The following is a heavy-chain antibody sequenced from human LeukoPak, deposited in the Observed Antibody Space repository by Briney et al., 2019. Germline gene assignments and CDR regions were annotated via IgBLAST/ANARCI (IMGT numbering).Heavy chain of an antibody. CDR2: FYYSEST. D-gene: IGHD3-16*01. V-gene: IGHV4-39*01. J-gene: IGHJ4*02. CDR3: ARQSGAPWGELEHFDY. Sequence: GSLRLSCAASGFTFSTYSMNWIRQPPGKGLEWIGIFYYSESTYYNPSLKSRVTISVDTSKNQFSLKLSSVTAADTAVYYCARQSGAPWGELEHFDYWGQGTLVTVSS. CDR1: GFTFSTYS.